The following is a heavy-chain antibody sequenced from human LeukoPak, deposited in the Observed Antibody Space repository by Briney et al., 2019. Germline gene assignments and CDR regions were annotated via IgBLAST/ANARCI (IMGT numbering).Heavy chain of an antibody. CDR2: INTNTGNP. CDR3: ARVNFDWLFYDGMDV. V-gene: IGHV7-4-1*02. J-gene: IGHJ6*02. CDR1: GYTFTSYY. Sequence: AASVKVSCKASGYTFTSYYMHWVRQAPGQGLEWMGWINTNTGNPTYAQGFAGRFVFSLDTSVSTAYLQISSLKAEDTAVYYCARVNFDWLFYDGMDVWGQGTTVTVSS. D-gene: IGHD3-9*01.